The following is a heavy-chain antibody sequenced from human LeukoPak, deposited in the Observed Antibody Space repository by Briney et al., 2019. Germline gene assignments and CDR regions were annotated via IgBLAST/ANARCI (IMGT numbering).Heavy chain of an antibody. D-gene: IGHD3-9*01. Sequence: SGTLSLTCAVYGGSFSGYYWSWIRQPPGKGLEWIGEINHSGSTNYNPSLKSRVTISVDTTKNQFSLKLSSVTAADTAVYYCARAYYDILTGYYRHDYWGQGTLVTVSS. CDR3: ARAYYDILTGYYRHDY. J-gene: IGHJ4*02. CDR2: INHSGST. V-gene: IGHV4-34*01. CDR1: GGSFSGYY.